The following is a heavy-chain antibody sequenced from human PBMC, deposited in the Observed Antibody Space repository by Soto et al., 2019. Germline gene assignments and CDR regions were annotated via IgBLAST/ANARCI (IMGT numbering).Heavy chain of an antibody. D-gene: IGHD6-13*01. V-gene: IGHV4-34*01. J-gene: IGHJ6*02. CDR2: INHSGST. CDR1: GGSFSDYN. CDR3: ARVAAAGIRAYYYYGMDV. Sequence: AAETLSLTCAVDGGSFSDYNWSGIREPRGKGLEGIGEINHSGSTNYNPSLKSRVTISVDTSKNQFSLKLSSVTAADTAVYYCARVAAAGIRAYYYYGMDVWGQGTTVT.